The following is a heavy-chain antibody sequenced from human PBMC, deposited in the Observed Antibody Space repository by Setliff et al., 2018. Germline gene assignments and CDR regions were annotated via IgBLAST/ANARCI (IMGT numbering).Heavy chain of an antibody. CDR2: INPGDSDT. J-gene: IGHJ3*02. CDR1: GYTFTNYW. V-gene: IGHV5-51*01. Sequence: GESLKISCRGSGYTFTNYWIAWVRQMPGKGLEWMGIINPGDSDTRYSPSFQGQVTISADKSTSTAYLHWGSLKASDTAIYYCAQSGAHSGCSGDLCSLAGGALDIWGQGTLVTVSS. D-gene: IGHD2-15*01. CDR3: AQSGAHSGCSGDLCSLAGGALDI.